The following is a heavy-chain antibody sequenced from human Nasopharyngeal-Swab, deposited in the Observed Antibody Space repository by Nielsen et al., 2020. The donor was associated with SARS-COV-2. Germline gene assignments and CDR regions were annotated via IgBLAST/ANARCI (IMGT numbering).Heavy chain of an antibody. D-gene: IGHD3-22*01. V-gene: IGHV1-18*01. CDR2: ISAYNGNT. CDR1: GYTFTSYG. CDR3: AVNYYDSSGYWPFDY. J-gene: IGHJ4*02. Sequence: ASVKVSCKASGYTFTSYGISWVRQAPGQELEWMGWISAYNGNTNYAQKLQGRVTMTTDTSTSTAYMELRSLRSDDTAVYYCAVNYYDSSGYWPFDYWGQGTLVTVSS.